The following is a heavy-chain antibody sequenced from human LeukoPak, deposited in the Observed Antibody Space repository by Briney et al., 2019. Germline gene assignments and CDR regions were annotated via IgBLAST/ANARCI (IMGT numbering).Heavy chain of an antibody. CDR1: GGSISSSSYY. J-gene: IGHJ5*02. CDR3: ARGRGSGSYYISYWFDP. CDR2: IYYSGST. V-gene: IGHV4-39*07. D-gene: IGHD3-10*01. Sequence: SETLSLTCTVSGGSISSSSYYWGWIRQPPGKGLEWIGSIYYSGSTYYNPSLKSRVTISVDTSKNQFSLKLSSVTAADTAVYYCARGRGSGSYYISYWFDPWGQGTLVTVSS.